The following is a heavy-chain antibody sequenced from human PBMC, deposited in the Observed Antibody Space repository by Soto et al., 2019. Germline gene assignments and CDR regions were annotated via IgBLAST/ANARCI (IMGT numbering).Heavy chain of an antibody. CDR2: INHSGST. Sequence: SETLSLTCAVYGGSFSGYYWSWIRQPPGKGLEWIGEINHSGSTNYNPSLKSRVTISVDTSKNQFSLKLSSVTAADTAVYYCARERERGLVATIGTFDYWGQGTLVTVSS. CDR1: GGSFSGYY. CDR3: ARERERGLVATIGTFDY. J-gene: IGHJ4*02. V-gene: IGHV4-34*01. D-gene: IGHD5-12*01.